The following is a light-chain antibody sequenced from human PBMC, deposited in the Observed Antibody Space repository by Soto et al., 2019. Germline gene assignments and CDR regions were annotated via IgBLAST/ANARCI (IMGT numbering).Light chain of an antibody. CDR1: SSNIGNNY. CDR2: ENN. CDR3: GTWDSSLSAWV. Sequence: QSALTQPPSVSAAPGQKVTISCSGSSSNIGNNYVSWYQQVPGTAPKLLIYENNKRPSGIPDRFSGSKSGTSATLGITGLQTGDEADYYCGTWDSSLSAWVFGGGTKLTVL. J-gene: IGLJ3*02. V-gene: IGLV1-51*02.